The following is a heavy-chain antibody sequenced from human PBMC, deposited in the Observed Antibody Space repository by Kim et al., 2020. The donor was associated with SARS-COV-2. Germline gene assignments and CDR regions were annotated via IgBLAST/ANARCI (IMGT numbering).Heavy chain of an antibody. CDR3: AREGCSRTSCYAGEYYYYYGMDV. CDR1: GYTFTSYA. Sequence: ASVKVSCKASGYTFTSYAMNWVRQAPGQGLEWMGWINTHTGNPTYAQGFTGRFVFSLDTSVSTTYLQISSLKAEDTAVYYCAREGCSRTSCYAGEYYYYYGMDVWGQGTAVTVSS. CDR2: INTHTGNP. J-gene: IGHJ6*02. V-gene: IGHV7-4-1*02. D-gene: IGHD2-2*01.